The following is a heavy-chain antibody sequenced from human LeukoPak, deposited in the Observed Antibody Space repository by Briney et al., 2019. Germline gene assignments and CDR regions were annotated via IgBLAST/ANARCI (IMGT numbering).Heavy chain of an antibody. CDR3: ARVRVISGYSYGNFDY. CDR2: INHSGST. V-gene: IGHV4-34*01. CDR1: GGSFSGYY. Sequence: SETLSLTCAVYGGSFSGYYWSWIRQPPGKGLEWIGEINHSGSTNYNPSLKSRVTISVDTSKNQFSLKLSSVTAADTAVYCCARVRVISGYSYGNFDYWGQGTLVTVSS. J-gene: IGHJ4*02. D-gene: IGHD5-18*01.